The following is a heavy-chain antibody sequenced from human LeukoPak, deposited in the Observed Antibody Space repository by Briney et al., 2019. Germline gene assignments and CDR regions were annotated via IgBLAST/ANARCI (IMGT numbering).Heavy chain of an antibody. D-gene: IGHD3-22*01. Sequence: LSGGSLRLSCAASGFTFSNYAMHWVRQAPAKGLEWVAVISYDENNKYYADSVKGRFTISRDNSKNTLYLQMNTLTAEDTAVYYCARDPYYDSSGYLDFWGQGTLVTVSS. CDR2: ISYDENNK. J-gene: IGHJ4*02. CDR3: ARDPYYDSSGYLDF. V-gene: IGHV3-30-3*01. CDR1: GFTFSNYA.